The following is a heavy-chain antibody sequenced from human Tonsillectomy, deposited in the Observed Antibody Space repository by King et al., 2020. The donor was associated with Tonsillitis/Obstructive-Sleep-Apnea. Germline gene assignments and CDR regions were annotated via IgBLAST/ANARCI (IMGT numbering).Heavy chain of an antibody. D-gene: IGHD3-22*01. Sequence: QLQESGPGLVKPSQTLSLTCTVSGGSISSGGYYWSWIRQHPGKGLEWIGNIYYSGSTYYNPPLKSRVTISVEPPKNHFSLKLSSVTAAETAVYYCAREGVSGYGEYNWFDPWGQGTLVTVSS. CDR2: IYYSGST. CDR3: AREGVSGYGEYNWFDP. V-gene: IGHV4-31*03. CDR1: GGSISSGGYY. J-gene: IGHJ5*02.